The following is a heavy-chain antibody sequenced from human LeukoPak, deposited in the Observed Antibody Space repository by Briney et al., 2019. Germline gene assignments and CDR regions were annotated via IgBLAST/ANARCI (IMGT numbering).Heavy chain of an antibody. CDR3: ARDPSYDRSDY. CDR2: IKQDGSEK. D-gene: IGHD5-18*01. CDR1: GFTFSSYW. J-gene: IGHJ4*02. V-gene: IGHV3-7*01. Sequence: GGSLRLSCAASGFTFSSYWMSWVRQAPGKGLEWVANIKQDGSEKYYVDSVKGRFTISRDNAMNSLYLQMNSLRAEDTAVYYCARDPSYDRSDYWGQGTLVTVSS.